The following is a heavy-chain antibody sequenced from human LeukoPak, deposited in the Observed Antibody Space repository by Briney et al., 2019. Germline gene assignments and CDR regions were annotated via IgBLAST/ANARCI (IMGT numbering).Heavy chain of an antibody. J-gene: IGHJ3*02. V-gene: IGHV4-30-4*01. CDR1: GGSISSGDYY. CDR2: IYYSGST. CDR3: ARDSTDWLPHADDAFDI. D-gene: IGHD3-9*01. Sequence: PSETLSLTCTVSGGSISSGDYYWSWIRQPPGKGLEWIGYIYYSGSTYYNPSLKSRVTISVDTSKNQFSLKLSSVTAADTAVYYCARDSTDWLPHADDAFDIWGQETMVTVSS.